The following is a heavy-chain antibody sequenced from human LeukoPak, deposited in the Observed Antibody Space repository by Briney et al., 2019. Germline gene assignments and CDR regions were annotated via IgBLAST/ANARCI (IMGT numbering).Heavy chain of an antibody. CDR3: ASPSYYYDSSGYRGWGAFDI. Sequence: SETLSLTCAVSGGSISSSNWWSWVRQPPGKGLEWIGEIYHSGSTNYNPSLKSRVTISVDKSKNQFSLKLSSVTAADTAVYYCASPSYYYDSSGYRGWGAFDIWGQGTMVTVSS. V-gene: IGHV4-4*02. D-gene: IGHD3-22*01. CDR2: IYHSGST. J-gene: IGHJ3*02. CDR1: GGSISSSNW.